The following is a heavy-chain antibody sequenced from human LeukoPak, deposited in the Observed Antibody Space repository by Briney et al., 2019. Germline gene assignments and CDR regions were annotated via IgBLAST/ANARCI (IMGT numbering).Heavy chain of an antibody. J-gene: IGHJ4*02. CDR2: ISSSSSHI. CDR3: ARNIAARPY. CDR1: GFTFSTYS. Sequence: PGGSLRLSCAASGFTFSTYSMNWVRQAPGKGLEWVSSISSSSSHIYYADSVKGRFTISRDNAKDSLYLQMNSLRAEDTAVYYCARNIAARPYWGQGTLVTVSS. V-gene: IGHV3-21*01. D-gene: IGHD6-6*01.